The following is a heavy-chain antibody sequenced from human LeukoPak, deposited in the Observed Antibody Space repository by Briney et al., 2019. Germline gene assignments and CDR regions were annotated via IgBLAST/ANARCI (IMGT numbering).Heavy chain of an antibody. V-gene: IGHV4-39*01. J-gene: IGHJ4*02. Sequence: SETLSLTCTVSGGSISSSSYYWGWIRQPPGKGLEWIGSIYYSGSTYYNPSLKSRVTISADTSKNQFSLKLSSVTAADTAVYYCVFRIAAAGEFDYWGQGTLVTVSS. D-gene: IGHD6-13*01. CDR1: GGSISSSSYY. CDR2: IYYSGST. CDR3: VFRIAAAGEFDY.